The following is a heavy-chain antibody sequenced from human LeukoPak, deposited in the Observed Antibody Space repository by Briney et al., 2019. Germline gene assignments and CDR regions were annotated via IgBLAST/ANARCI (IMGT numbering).Heavy chain of an antibody. D-gene: IGHD5-12*01. J-gene: IGHJ4*02. CDR2: IYSGGST. CDR3: ARDLTSGYGIDY. V-gene: IGHV3-53*01. CDR1: GFTVSSNF. Sequence: GGSLRLSCAASGFTVSSNFMSWVRQAPGKGLEWVSVIYSGGSTYYADSVKGRFTISRDTSKNTLYLHMNSLRAEDTAVYYCARDLTSGYGIDYWGQGTLVTVSS.